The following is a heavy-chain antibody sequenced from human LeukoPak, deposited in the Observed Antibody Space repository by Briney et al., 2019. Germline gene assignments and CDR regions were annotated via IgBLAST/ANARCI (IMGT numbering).Heavy chain of an antibody. J-gene: IGHJ3*02. D-gene: IGHD3-16*01. CDR2: ISPGGSEK. Sequence: QPGGSLRLSCAASGFTFSSDWMGWVRQAPGKGLEWVANISPGGSEKHSVDSVKGRFTISRDNAKNSLYLQMNSLRAEDTAVYYCARWGRDLDAFDIWGQETRDTVSS. V-gene: IGHV3-7*04. CDR3: ARWGRDLDAFDI. CDR1: GFTFSSDW.